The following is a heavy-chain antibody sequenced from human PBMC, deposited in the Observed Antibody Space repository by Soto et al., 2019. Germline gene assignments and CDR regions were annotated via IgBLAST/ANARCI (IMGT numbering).Heavy chain of an antibody. CDR1: GGTFSIYT. Sequence: QVQLVQSGAEVKRPGSSINISCKASGGTFSIYTVSWVRQAPGQGLEWMGRFIPMIGTANYAQNFQGRVTHSADNSATAASREWRSLTPKSTAPYYCACVDVTLAPGRRGAFDVWGQGTAVTVSP. V-gene: IGHV1-69*08. D-gene: IGHD5-12*01. CDR2: FIPMIGTA. CDR3: ACVDVTLAPGRRGAFDV. J-gene: IGHJ3*01.